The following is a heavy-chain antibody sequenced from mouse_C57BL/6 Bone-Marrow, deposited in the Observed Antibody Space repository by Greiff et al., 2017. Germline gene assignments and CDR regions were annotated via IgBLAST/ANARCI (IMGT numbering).Heavy chain of an antibody. CDR1: GFNIKDDY. Sequence: EVQLQQSGAELVRPGASVKLSCTASGFNIKDDYMPWVKQRPEQGLEWIGWIDPENGDTEYASKFQGKATITADTSSNTPYLQIISLTSEDTAVYYCTTGSYCSSRYGYFDVWGTGTTVTVSS. CDR2: IDPENGDT. V-gene: IGHV14-4*01. CDR3: TTGSYCSSRYGYFDV. D-gene: IGHD1-1*01. J-gene: IGHJ1*03.